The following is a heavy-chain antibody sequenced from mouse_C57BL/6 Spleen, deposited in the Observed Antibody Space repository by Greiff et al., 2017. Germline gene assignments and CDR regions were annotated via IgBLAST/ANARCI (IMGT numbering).Heavy chain of an antibody. D-gene: IGHD3-2*02. Sequence: VQLQQSGPELVKPGASVKISCKASGYAFSSSWMNWVKQRPGKGLEWIGRIYPGDGDTNYNGKFKGKATLTADKSSSTASMQLSRLTSEDSAVYFCARSGSSGTDYWGQGTTLTVSS. CDR3: ARSGSSGTDY. J-gene: IGHJ2*01. CDR2: IYPGDGDT. CDR1: GYAFSSSW. V-gene: IGHV1-82*01.